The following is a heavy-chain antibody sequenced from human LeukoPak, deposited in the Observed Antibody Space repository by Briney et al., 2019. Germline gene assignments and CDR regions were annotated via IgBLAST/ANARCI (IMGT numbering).Heavy chain of an antibody. D-gene: IGHD3-22*01. CDR3: ARDRYYYDSSEFDY. J-gene: IGHJ4*02. Sequence: GGSLRLSCAASGFTFSSYAMHWVRQAPGKGLEHVSAISSNGGSTYYANSVKGRFTISRDNSKNTLYLQMGSLRAEDMAVYYCARDRYYYDSSEFDYWGQGTLVTVSS. CDR1: GFTFSSYA. V-gene: IGHV3-64*01. CDR2: ISSNGGST.